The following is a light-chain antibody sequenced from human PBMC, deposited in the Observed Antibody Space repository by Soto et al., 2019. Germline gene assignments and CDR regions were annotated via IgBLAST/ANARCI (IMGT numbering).Light chain of an antibody. V-gene: IGLV2-8*01. Sequence: QSALTQPASVSGSPGQSITISCTGTSSDVGGYNYVSWYQQHPGKAPKLMIYEVSKRPSGVPDRFSGSKSGNTASLTVSGLPAEDEADYYCSSYAGSNIVFGGGTKVTVL. CDR2: EVS. J-gene: IGLJ2*01. CDR3: SSYAGSNIV. CDR1: SSDVGGYNY.